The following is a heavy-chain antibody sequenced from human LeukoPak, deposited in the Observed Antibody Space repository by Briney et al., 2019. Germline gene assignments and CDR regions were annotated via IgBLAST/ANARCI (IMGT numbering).Heavy chain of an antibody. V-gene: IGHV3-21*01. CDR3: ARSPLLLYFGDAYYFDY. CDR2: ISRSSSFR. D-gene: IGHD3-10*01. J-gene: IGHJ4*02. CDR1: GFNFSTYS. Sequence: GGSLRLSCEASGFNFSTYSLTWVRQAPGKGLEWVSSISRSSSFRYYADSVKGRFTISRDNAKNSLYLQVNSLRAEDTAMYYCARSPLLLYFGDAYYFDYWGQGTLVTVSS.